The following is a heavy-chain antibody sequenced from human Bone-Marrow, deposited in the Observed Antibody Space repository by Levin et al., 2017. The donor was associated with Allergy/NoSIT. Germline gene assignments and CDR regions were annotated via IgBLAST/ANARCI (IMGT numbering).Heavy chain of an antibody. J-gene: IGHJ6*02. CDR3: TIGWDYYYYYGMDV. V-gene: IGHV3-49*04. CDR1: GFTFGDYA. Sequence: SCTASGFTFGDYAMSWVRQAPGKGLEWVGFIRSKAYGGTTEYAASVKGRFTISRDDSKSIAYLQMNSLKTEDTAVYYCTIGWDYYYYYGMDVWGQGTTVTVSS. D-gene: IGHD5-24*01. CDR2: IRSKAYGGTT.